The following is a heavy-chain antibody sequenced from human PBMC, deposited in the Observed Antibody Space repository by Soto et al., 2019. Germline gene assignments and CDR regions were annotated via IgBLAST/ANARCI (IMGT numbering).Heavy chain of an antibody. Sequence: GSLRLSCAASGFTFSSYGMHWVRQAPGKGLEWVAVISYDGSNKYYADSVKGRFTISRDNSKNTLYLQMNSLRAEDTAVYYCAKGIGSYGSEVTYWGQGTLVTVSS. J-gene: IGHJ4*02. CDR2: ISYDGSNK. D-gene: IGHD3-10*01. CDR3: AKGIGSYGSEVTY. CDR1: GFTFSSYG. V-gene: IGHV3-30*18.